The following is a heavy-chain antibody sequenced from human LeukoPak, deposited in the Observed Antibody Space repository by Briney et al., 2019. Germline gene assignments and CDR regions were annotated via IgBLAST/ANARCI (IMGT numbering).Heavy chain of an antibody. CDR1: GFTFSSYS. J-gene: IGHJ4*02. CDR3: ARQSDDIWFGESYYFDY. V-gene: IGHV3-21*01. CDR2: ISSSSSYI. Sequence: GGSLRLSCAASGFTFSSYSMNWVRQAPGKGLEWVSYISSSSSYIYYADSVKGRFTISRDNAKNSLYLQMNRLRAEDTAVYYCARQSDDIWFGESYYFDYWGQGTLVTVSS. D-gene: IGHD3-10*01.